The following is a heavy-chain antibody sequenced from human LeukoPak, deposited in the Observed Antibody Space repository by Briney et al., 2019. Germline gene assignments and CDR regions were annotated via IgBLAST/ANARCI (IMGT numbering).Heavy chain of an antibody. CDR2: IYTSGST. Sequence: SQTLSLTCTVSGGSISSGSYYWSWIRQPAGKGLEWIGRIYTSGSTKYNPSLKSRVTISVDTSKNQFSLKLSSVTAADTAVYYCARGYGALRDGIVYWGQGTLVTVSS. CDR1: GGSISSGSYY. J-gene: IGHJ4*02. D-gene: IGHD4-17*01. CDR3: ARGYGALRDGIVY. V-gene: IGHV4-61*02.